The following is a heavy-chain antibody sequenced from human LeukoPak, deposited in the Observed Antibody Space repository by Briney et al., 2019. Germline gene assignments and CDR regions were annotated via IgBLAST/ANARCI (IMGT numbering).Heavy chain of an antibody. CDR1: GGSISSSNW. CDR3: ASLYCSSTSCYHKQWLVPYYYYGMDV. D-gene: IGHD2-2*01. V-gene: IGHV4-4*02. J-gene: IGHJ6*04. CDR2: IYHSGST. Sequence: SGTLSLTCAVSGGSISSSNWWSWVRQPPGKGLEWIGEIYHSGSTNYNPSLMSRVTISVDKSKNQFSLKLSSVTAADTAVYYCASLYCSSTSCYHKQWLVPYYYYGMDVWGKGTTVTVSS.